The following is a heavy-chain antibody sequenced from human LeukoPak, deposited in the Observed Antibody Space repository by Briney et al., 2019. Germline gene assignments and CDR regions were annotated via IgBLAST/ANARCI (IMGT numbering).Heavy chain of an antibody. V-gene: IGHV3-9*01. D-gene: IGHD1-26*01. J-gene: IGHJ3*02. Sequence: PGGSLRLSCAASGFTFDDYAMHWVRQAPGKGLEWVSGISWNSGSIGYADSVKGRFTISRDDAKNSLYLQMNSLRAEDTALYYCARDPGGSYLDAFDIWGQGTMVTVSS. CDR3: ARDPGGSYLDAFDI. CDR2: ISWNSGSI. CDR1: GFTFDDYA.